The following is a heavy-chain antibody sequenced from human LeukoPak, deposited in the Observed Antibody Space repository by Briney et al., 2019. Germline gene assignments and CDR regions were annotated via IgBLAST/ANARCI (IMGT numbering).Heavy chain of an antibody. Sequence: SVKVSCKASGGTFSSYAISWVRQAPGQGLEWMGGIIPIFGTANYAQKFQGRVTITADESTSTAYMELSSLRSEDTAVYYCARESGSYHGNDYWGQGTLVTVSS. CDR2: IIPIFGTA. J-gene: IGHJ4*02. V-gene: IGHV1-69*13. CDR1: GGTFSSYA. D-gene: IGHD1-26*01. CDR3: ARESGSYHGNDY.